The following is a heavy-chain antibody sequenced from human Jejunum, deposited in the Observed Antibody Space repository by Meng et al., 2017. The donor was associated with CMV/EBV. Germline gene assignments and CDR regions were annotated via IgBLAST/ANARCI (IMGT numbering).Heavy chain of an antibody. CDR1: GFSTATTGMR. J-gene: IGHJ4*02. Sequence: FSGFSTATTGMRVSWIRQSPGKALEWLARIDWDDEKFYRTSLKTRLTISTDTSKNQVVLTMTNMDPVDTATYYCVGNRGRSDLNYWGQGTLVTVSS. V-gene: IGHV2-70D*14. CDR2: IDWDDEK. D-gene: IGHD3-16*02. CDR3: VGNRGRSDLNY.